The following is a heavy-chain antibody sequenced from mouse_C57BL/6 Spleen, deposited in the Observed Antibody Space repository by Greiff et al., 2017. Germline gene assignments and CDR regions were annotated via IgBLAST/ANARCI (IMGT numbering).Heavy chain of an antibody. CDR3: ARTLITTVVAANGWYFDV. CDR2: IYPGGGYT. Sequence: VQLQQSGAELVRPGTSVKMSCKASGYTFTNYWIGWAKQRPGHGLEWIGDIYPGGGYTNYNEKFKGKATLTADKSSSTAYMQISSLTSEDSAIYYCARTLITTVVAANGWYFDVWGTGTTVTVAT. CDR1: GYTFTNYW. D-gene: IGHD1-1*01. J-gene: IGHJ1*03. V-gene: IGHV1-63*01.